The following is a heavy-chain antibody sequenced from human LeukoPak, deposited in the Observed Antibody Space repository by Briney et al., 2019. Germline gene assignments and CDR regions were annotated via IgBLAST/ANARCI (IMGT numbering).Heavy chain of an antibody. D-gene: IGHD3-10*01. CDR3: TTGVTMVRGVIIKPNY. J-gene: IGHJ4*02. CDR2: IYSGGST. V-gene: IGHV3-53*01. CDR1: GFTVSSNY. Sequence: GGSLRLSCAASGFTVSSNYMSWVRQAPGKGLEWVSVIYSGGSTYYADSVKGRFTISRDDSKNTLYLQMNSLKTEDTAVYYCTTGVTMVRGVIIKPNYWGQGTLVTVSS.